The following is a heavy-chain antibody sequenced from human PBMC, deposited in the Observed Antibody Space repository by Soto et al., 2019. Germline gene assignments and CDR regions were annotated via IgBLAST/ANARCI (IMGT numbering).Heavy chain of an antibody. J-gene: IGHJ4*02. CDR2: ISGSGGSK. Sequence: GGSLRLSCAASGFTFSSYAMSWVRQAPGKGLEWVSAISGSGGSKYYADSVKGRFTISRDNSKNTLYLQMNSLRAEDTAVYYCAFGEGFGEFSYFDYWGQGTLVTVSS. CDR3: AFGEGFGEFSYFDY. D-gene: IGHD3-10*01. CDR1: GFTFSSYA. V-gene: IGHV3-23*01.